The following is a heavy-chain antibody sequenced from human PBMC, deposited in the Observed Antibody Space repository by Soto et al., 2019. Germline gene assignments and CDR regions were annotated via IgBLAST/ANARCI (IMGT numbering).Heavy chain of an antibody. Sequence: PSETLSLTCTVSGGSISSAAYYWSWIRQHPGKGLEWIGYISHSGSTYYNPYLKSRVIISVDTSKNQFSLSLTSVTAADTAVYYCAREYTYGSNFFDCWGQGALVTVSS. CDR2: ISHSGST. V-gene: IGHV4-31*03. D-gene: IGHD5-18*01. CDR1: GGSISSAAYY. J-gene: IGHJ4*02. CDR3: AREYTYGSNFFDC.